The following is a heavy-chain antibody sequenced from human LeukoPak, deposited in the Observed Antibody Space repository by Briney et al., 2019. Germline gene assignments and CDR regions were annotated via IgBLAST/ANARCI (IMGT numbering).Heavy chain of an antibody. D-gene: IGHD3-10*01. V-gene: IGHV3-7*01. CDR3: ARAAVHYYGSGSYGMNWFDP. J-gene: IGHJ5*02. Sequence: GGSLTPSWAAYGLTFSNYWMSWDRHAQGKGMEWVANINQDESVKYYVDSLKGRFTVSRDNAKNSLYLQMNSLRAEDTAVYYCARAAVHYYGSGSYGMNWFDPWGQGTLVTVSS. CDR1: GLTFSNYW. CDR2: INQDESVK.